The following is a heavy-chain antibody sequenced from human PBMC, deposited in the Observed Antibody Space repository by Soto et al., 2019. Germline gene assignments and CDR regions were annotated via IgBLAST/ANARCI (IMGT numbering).Heavy chain of an antibody. CDR3: ARETTGLEPYYFDY. CDR2: IYYSGST. Sequence: QVQLQESGPGLVKPSQTLSLTCTVSGGSISSGGYYWSWIRHHPGKGLEWIGYIYYSGSTYYNPSLKSRVTISVDTSKNQFSLKLSSVTAADTAVYYCARETTGLEPYYFDYWGQGTLVTVSS. V-gene: IGHV4-31*03. CDR1: GGSISSGGYY. D-gene: IGHD4-17*01. J-gene: IGHJ4*02.